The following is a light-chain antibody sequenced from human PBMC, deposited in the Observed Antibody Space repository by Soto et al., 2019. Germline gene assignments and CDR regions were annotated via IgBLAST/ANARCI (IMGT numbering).Light chain of an antibody. CDR3: QQRSNWPLT. V-gene: IGKV3-15*01. J-gene: IGKJ4*01. CDR1: QSVSSN. Sequence: EIVMTQSPATLSVSPGERATLSCRASQSVSSNVAWYQQIPGQTPRLLIYGASTRATGIPVRFSGSGSGTDFTLTISSLEPEDFAVYYCQQRSNWPLTFGGGTKVDI. CDR2: GAS.